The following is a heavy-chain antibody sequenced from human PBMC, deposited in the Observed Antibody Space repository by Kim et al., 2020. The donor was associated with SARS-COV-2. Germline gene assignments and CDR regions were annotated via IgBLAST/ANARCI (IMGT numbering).Heavy chain of an antibody. J-gene: IGHJ4*02. CDR3: ASDVAARADF. CDR2: ISTSGST. D-gene: IGHD6-6*01. V-gene: IGHV4-4*07. Sequence: SETLFLTCSVSGGSISNYYWSWIRQPAGKGLEWIGHISTSGSTNYNPSFKSRVSMSVDTSNSQFSLKLSSVTAADTAVYYCASDVAARADFWGQGALVTVSS. CDR1: GGSISNYY.